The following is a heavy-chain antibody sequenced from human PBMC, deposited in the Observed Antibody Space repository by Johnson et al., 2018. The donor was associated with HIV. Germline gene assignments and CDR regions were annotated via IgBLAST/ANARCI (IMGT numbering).Heavy chain of an antibody. CDR1: GFTFSSYW. D-gene: IGHD6-19*01. CDR2: IKQDGSEK. CDR3: ARESRGSGWGIDAFDI. V-gene: IGHV3-7*01. Sequence: VQLVESGGGVVQPGGSLRLSCAASGFTFSSYWMSWVRQAPGKGLEWVANIKQDGSEKYYVDSVKGRFTISRDNSKNTLYLQMNSLRAEDTAVYYCARESRGSGWGIDAFDIWGQGTMVTVSS. J-gene: IGHJ3*02.